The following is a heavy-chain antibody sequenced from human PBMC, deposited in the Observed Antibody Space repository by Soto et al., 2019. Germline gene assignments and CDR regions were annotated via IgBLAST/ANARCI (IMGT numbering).Heavy chain of an antibody. J-gene: IGHJ5*02. CDR3: ARLNTRITMVRGVGSRNWFDP. CDR2: IYYSGST. V-gene: IGHV4-59*01. D-gene: IGHD3-10*01. Sequence: SETLSLTCTVSGGSISSYYWSWIRQPPGKGLEWIGYIYYSGSTNYNPSLKSRVTISVDTSKNQFSLELSSVTAADTAVYYCARLNTRITMVRGVGSRNWFDPWGQGTLVTVSS. CDR1: GGSISSYY.